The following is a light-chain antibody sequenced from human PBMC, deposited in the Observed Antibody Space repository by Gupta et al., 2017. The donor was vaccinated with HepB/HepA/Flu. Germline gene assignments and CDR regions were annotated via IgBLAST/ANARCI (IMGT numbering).Light chain of an antibody. CDR1: QSLLHTNGYNY. CDR3: MQGIPQTPKT. J-gene: IGKJ1*01. V-gene: IGKV2-28*01. CDR2: LGS. Sequence: DIVMTQSPLSLPVTPGEPASISCRSSQSLLHTNGYNYLDWYLQKPGQSPQLLIFLGSNRASGVPDKFIGSGSGTDFTLKISRVEAEDVGVYYCMQGIPQTPKTFGQGTKVEIK.